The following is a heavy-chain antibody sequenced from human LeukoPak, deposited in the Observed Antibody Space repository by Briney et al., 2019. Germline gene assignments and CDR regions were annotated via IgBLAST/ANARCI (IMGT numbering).Heavy chain of an antibody. Sequence: GRSLRLSCAASGFTFSSYAMHWVRQAPGKGLEWVAVISYDGSNKYYADSVKGRSTISRDNSKNTLYLQMNSLRAEDTAVYYCARDLDRIVVVTAFDYWGQGTLVTVSS. D-gene: IGHD2-21*02. J-gene: IGHJ4*02. V-gene: IGHV3-30-3*01. CDR1: GFTFSSYA. CDR2: ISYDGSNK. CDR3: ARDLDRIVVVTAFDY.